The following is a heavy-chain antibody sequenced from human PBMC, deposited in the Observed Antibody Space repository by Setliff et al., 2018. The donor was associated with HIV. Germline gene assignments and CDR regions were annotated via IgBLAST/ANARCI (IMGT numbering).Heavy chain of an antibody. CDR2: ISTYNGNT. CDR3: ARGGDYMDV. J-gene: IGHJ6*03. D-gene: IGHD3-16*01. Sequence: GASVKVSCKASGYTLTSKGISWVRQAPGQGLEWVGWISTYNGNTNYAQKFKGRVTMTTDTSTSRAYMELRSLRSDDTAVYYCARGGDYMDVWGKGTTVTVSS. V-gene: IGHV1-18*01. CDR1: GYTLTSKG.